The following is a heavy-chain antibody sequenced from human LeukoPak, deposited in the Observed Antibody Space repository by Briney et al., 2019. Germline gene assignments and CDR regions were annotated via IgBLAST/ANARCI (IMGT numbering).Heavy chain of an antibody. J-gene: IGHJ4*02. CDR2: IKSKTDGATT. D-gene: IGHD3-9*01. V-gene: IGHV3-15*01. CDR3: SPNILRPYRAEFDY. CDR1: GFTFSNAW. Sequence: GGSLRLSCAASGFTFSNAWMRWVRQAPGKGLEWVGRIKSKTDGATTAYAAHVKGRSTISRNDSKSRLYLQMNSLKTEDTAVYYCSPNILRPYRAEFDYWGQGTLVTVSS.